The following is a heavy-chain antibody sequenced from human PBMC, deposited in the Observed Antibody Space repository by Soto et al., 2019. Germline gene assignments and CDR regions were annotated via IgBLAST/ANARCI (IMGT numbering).Heavy chain of an antibody. CDR2: ISGSGGST. Sequence: GGSLRLSCAASGFTFSSYAMSWVRQAPGKGLEWVSAISGSGGSTYYADSVKGRFTISRDNSKNTLYLQMNSLRAEDTAVYYCAKALYVLLWFGEFDYWGQGTLVTVSS. J-gene: IGHJ4*02. CDR1: GFTFSSYA. D-gene: IGHD3-10*01. V-gene: IGHV3-23*01. CDR3: AKALYVLLWFGEFDY.